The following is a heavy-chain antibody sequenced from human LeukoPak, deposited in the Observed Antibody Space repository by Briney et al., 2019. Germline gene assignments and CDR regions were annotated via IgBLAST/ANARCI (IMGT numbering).Heavy chain of an antibody. CDR2: ISGSGGST. CDR3: AKAFGYSSSWPFDY. Sequence: GGSLRLSCAASGFTFSSYAMSWVRQAPGKGLEWVSAISGSGGSTYYADSVKGRFTISRDNSKNMLYLQMNSLRAEDTAVYYCAKAFGYSSSWPFDYWGQGTLVTVSS. J-gene: IGHJ4*02. D-gene: IGHD6-13*01. CDR1: GFTFSSYA. V-gene: IGHV3-23*01.